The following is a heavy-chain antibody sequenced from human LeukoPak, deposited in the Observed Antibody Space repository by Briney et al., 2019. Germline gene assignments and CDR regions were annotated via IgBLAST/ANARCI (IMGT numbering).Heavy chain of an antibody. CDR1: GFTFSNYA. CDR3: AQGRLGYSYGAFDH. Sequence: QSGGSLRLSCAASGFTFSNYAMSWVRQAPGKGLEWVSVISGSGGSTNFADSVKGRFTSSRDNSKNTLYLQMHSLRVEDTAVYYCAQGRLGYSYGAFDHWGQGTLVTVSS. V-gene: IGHV3-23*01. CDR2: ISGSGGST. J-gene: IGHJ4*02. D-gene: IGHD5-18*01.